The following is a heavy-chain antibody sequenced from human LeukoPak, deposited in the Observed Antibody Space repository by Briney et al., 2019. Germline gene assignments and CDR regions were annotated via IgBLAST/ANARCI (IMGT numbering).Heavy chain of an antibody. D-gene: IGHD2-21*01. V-gene: IGHV4-61*08. Sequence: SETLSLTCTVSGGSVSTDDYYRSWIRQPLGKGLEWIGYIHDSGSTNYNPSLKSRVTISVDTSKNQFSLRLSSVSAADAAVYYCARDLVNWGQGTLVTVSS. CDR1: GGSVSTDDYY. CDR3: ARDLVN. CDR2: IHDSGST. J-gene: IGHJ4*02.